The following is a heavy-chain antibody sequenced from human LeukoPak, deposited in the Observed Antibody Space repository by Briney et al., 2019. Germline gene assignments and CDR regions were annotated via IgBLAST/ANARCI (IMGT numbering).Heavy chain of an antibody. CDR3: ARSFRGYCSSTSCPNLDY. CDR1: GGSFSGYY. CDR2: INHSGST. V-gene: IGHV4-34*01. Sequence: SETLSLTCAVYGGSFSGYYWSWIRQPPGKGLEWIGEINHSGSTNYNPSLKSRVTISVDTSKNQFSLKLSPVTAADTAVYYCARSFRGYCSSTSCPNLDYWGQGTLVTVSS. D-gene: IGHD2-2*01. J-gene: IGHJ4*02.